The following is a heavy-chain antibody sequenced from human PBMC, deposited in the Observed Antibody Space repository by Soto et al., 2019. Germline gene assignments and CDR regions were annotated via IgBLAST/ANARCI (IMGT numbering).Heavy chain of an antibody. CDR3: ARRGMGASIYYYYGMDV. D-gene: IGHD1-26*01. CDR2: IYYSGST. CDR1: GGSISSSSYY. Sequence: PXATLSLTCTVCGGSISSSSYYWGWIRQPPGKGLEWIGSIYYSGSTYYNPSLKSRVTISVDTSKNQFSLKLSSVTAADTAVYYCARRGMGASIYYYYGMDVWGQGTTVTVSS. V-gene: IGHV4-39*01. J-gene: IGHJ6*02.